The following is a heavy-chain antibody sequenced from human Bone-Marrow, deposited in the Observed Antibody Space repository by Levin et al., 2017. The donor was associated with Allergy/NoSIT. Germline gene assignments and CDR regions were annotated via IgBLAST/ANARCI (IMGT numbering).Heavy chain of an antibody. CDR2: IYTSGST. CDR3: ARARFFTMVTDY. V-gene: IGHV4-61*02. CDR1: GGSISSGSYY. J-gene: IGHJ4*02. Sequence: PSETLSLTCTVSGGSISSGSYYWSWIRQPAGKGLEWIGRIYTSGSTNYNPSLKSRVTISVDTSKNQFSLKLSSVTAADTAVYYCARARFFTMVTDYWGQGTLVTVSS. D-gene: IGHD3-10*01.